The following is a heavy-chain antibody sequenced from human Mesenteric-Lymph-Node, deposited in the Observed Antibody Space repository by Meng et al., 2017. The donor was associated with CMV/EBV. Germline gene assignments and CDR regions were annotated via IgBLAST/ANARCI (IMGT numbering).Heavy chain of an antibody. V-gene: IGHV3-74*01. Sequence: GGSLRLSCAASGFTFSSYWMHWVHQAPGKGLVWVSRINSDGSSTSYADSVKGRFTISRDNAKNTLYLQMNSLRAEDTAVYYCARELIYYYYGMDVWGQGTTVTVSS. CDR1: GFTFSSYW. CDR2: INSDGSST. J-gene: IGHJ6*02. CDR3: ARELIYYYYGMDV.